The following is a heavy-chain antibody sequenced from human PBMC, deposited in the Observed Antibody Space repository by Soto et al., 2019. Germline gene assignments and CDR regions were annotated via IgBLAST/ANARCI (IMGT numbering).Heavy chain of an antibody. V-gene: IGHV3-23*01. CDR2: ISGIGGNT. D-gene: IGHD3-16*01. J-gene: IGHJ6*02. Sequence: GGSLRLSCAASGFTFSPYAMTWVGQAPGEGLEWVSSISGIGGNTNYADSVKGRFTVSRDNSKRTLSLQMNSLTEEDTAIYYCAKGLRRLLRTQYYYGLDVWGRGTTVTVSS. CDR1: GFTFSPYA. CDR3: AKGLRRLLRTQYYYGLDV.